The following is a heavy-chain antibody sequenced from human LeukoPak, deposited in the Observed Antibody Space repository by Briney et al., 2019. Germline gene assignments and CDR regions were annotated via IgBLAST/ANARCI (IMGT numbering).Heavy chain of an antibody. D-gene: IGHD3-22*01. CDR1: GYSLTNYW. J-gene: IGHJ5*02. CDR3: ARLREYYYGSSGLKWFDP. CDR2: IHSGDSNA. V-gene: IGHV5-51*01. Sequence: GESLKISCKDSGYSLTNYWIGWVRQMPGKGLEWMGIIHSGDSNAKYSPSFQGRVTISADKSISTAYLQWSSLKASDTAMYYCARLREYYYGSSGLKWFDPWGQGTLVTVSS.